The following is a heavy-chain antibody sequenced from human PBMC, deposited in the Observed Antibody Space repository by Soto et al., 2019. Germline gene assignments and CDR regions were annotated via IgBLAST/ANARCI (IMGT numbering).Heavy chain of an antibody. Sequence: QLQLQESGPGLVKPSETLSLMCSVSDDSINSDKYYWGWIRQPPGKGLEWIGSIYYRGNAYYNPSLQTRFTTSLDKSKSQFSLKLNSVTAADSAVYFCARLEGLATISYYFDFWGPGALVTVSS. V-gene: IGHV4-39*01. CDR1: DDSINSDKYY. CDR3: ARLEGLATISYYFDF. CDR2: IYYRGNA. D-gene: IGHD3-9*01. J-gene: IGHJ4*02.